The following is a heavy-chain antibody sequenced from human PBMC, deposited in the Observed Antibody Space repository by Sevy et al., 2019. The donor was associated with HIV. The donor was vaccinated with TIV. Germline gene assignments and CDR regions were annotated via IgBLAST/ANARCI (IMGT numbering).Heavy chain of an antibody. CDR2: IDHSGSI. V-gene: IGHV4-34*01. CDR3: ARQRTRTTMVVVVRGGAFDI. D-gene: IGHD3-22*01. CDR1: GGSFSGYY. Sequence: SETLSLTCAVYGGSFSGYYWSWIRQPPGKGLEWIGEIDHSGSINYNLSLKSRVSISKDTSKNQFSLKVTSVTAADTAVYYCARQRTRTTMVVVVRGGAFDIWGQGTTVTVSS. J-gene: IGHJ3*02.